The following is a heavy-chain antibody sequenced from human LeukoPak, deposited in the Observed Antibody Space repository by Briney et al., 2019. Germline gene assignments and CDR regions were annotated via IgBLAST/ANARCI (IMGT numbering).Heavy chain of an antibody. CDR1: GYTFTGYY. J-gene: IGHJ4*02. Sequence: ASVKVSCKASGYTFTGYYMHWVRQAPGQGLEWMGWINPNSGGTNYAQKFQGRVTMTRDTSISTAYMELSRLRSDDMAVYYCARHGGSYSFTNRHFDYWGQGTLVTVSS. CDR3: ARHGGSYSFTNRHFDY. CDR2: INPNSGGT. V-gene: IGHV1-2*02. D-gene: IGHD1-26*01.